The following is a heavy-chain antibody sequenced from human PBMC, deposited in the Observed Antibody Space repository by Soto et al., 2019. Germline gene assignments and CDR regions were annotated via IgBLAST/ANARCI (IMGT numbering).Heavy chain of an antibody. CDR2: IKQDGSEK. CDR1: GFTFSGYW. CDR3: ARESYDSSGPSGPLDY. D-gene: IGHD3-22*01. V-gene: IGHV3-7*05. Sequence: GGSLILSCAASGFTFSGYWMSWVRQAPGKGLEWVANIKQDGSEKYYVDSVEGRFTISRDNAKNSLYLQMNSLRAEDTAVYYCARESYDSSGPSGPLDYWGQGTLVTVSS. J-gene: IGHJ4*02.